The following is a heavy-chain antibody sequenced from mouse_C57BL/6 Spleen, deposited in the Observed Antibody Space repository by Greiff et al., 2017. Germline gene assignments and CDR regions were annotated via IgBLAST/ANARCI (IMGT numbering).Heavy chain of an antibody. V-gene: IGHV1-52*01. CDR3: ARVSGGCSSLFAY. D-gene: IGHD1-1*01. Sequence: QVQLQQPGAELVRPGSSVKLSCKASGYTFTSYWMHWVKQRPIQGLEWIGNIDPSDSETHYNQKFQDKATLTVDKSSSTAYMQLSSLTSEDSAVYYCARVSGGCSSLFAYWGQGTLVTVSA. CDR2: IDPSDSET. J-gene: IGHJ3*01. CDR1: GYTFTSYW.